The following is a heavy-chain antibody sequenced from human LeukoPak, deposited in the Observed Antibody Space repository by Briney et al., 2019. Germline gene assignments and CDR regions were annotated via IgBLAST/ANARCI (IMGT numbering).Heavy chain of an antibody. CDR3: AKALTISDYYYGMDV. D-gene: IGHD3-3*01. CDR1: GFTFSSYW. CDR2: IKQDGSEK. J-gene: IGHJ6*02. Sequence: PGGSLRLSCAASGFTFSSYWMSWVRQAPGKGLEWVANIKQDGSEKYYVDSVKGRFTISRDNAKNSLYLQMNSLRAEDTAVYYCAKALTISDYYYGMDVWGQGTTVTVSS. V-gene: IGHV3-7*01.